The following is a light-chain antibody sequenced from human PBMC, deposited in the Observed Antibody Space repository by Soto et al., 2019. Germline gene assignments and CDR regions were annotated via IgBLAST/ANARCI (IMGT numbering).Light chain of an antibody. CDR2: HAS. CDR1: QTISSGF. V-gene: IGKV3-20*01. J-gene: IGKJ5*01. Sequence: EVVLTRAPGILSLSPGYRATISCGASQTISSGFLAWYQQKVGQAPRLXIYHASNRATGVPDRFSGSGSGTDFSLTISRLEPEDFAVYHCQQYSSSPRTFGQGTRLE. CDR3: QQYSSSPRT.